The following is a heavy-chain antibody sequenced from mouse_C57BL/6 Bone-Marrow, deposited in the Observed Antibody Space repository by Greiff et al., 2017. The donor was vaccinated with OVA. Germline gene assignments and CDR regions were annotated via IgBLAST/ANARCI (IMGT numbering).Heavy chain of an antibody. D-gene: IGHD1-1*01. CDR1: GYAFSSSW. J-gene: IGHJ4*01. CDR3: ARSHYGSSFYYAMDY. Sequence: VQLQQSGPELVKPGASVKISCKASGYAFSSSWMNWVKQRPGKGLEWIGRIYPGDGDTNYNGKFKGKATLTVDKSSSTAYMQLSSLTSEDSAVYYCARSHYGSSFYYAMDYWGQGTSVTVSS. CDR2: IYPGDGDT. V-gene: IGHV1-82*01.